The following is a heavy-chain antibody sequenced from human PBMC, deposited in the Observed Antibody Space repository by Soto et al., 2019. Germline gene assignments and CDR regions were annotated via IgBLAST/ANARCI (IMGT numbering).Heavy chain of an antibody. CDR3: ARLAYDSSGYYYFDY. J-gene: IGHJ4*02. V-gene: IGHV4-59*01. Sequence: PSETLSLTCTVSGGSISSYYWSWIRQPPGKGLEWIGYIYYSGSTNYNPSLKSRVTISVDTSKNQFSLKLSSVTAADTAVYYCARLAYDSSGYYYFDYWGQGTLVTVSS. CDR2: IYYSGST. D-gene: IGHD3-22*01. CDR1: GGSISSYY.